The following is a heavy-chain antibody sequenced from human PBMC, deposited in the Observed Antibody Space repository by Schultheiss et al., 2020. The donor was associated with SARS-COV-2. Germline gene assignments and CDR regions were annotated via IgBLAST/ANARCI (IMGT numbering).Heavy chain of an antibody. CDR1: GFTFSNAW. CDR2: IKSKTDGGTT. D-gene: IGHD3-22*01. CDR3: ARDRDTMIVVVTPDAFDI. J-gene: IGHJ3*02. V-gene: IGHV3-15*01. Sequence: GGSLRLSCAASGFTFSNAWMSWVRQAPGKGLEWVGRIKSKTDGGTTDYAAPVKGRFTISRDDSKNTLYLQMNSLKTEDTAVYYCARDRDTMIVVVTPDAFDIWGQGTMVTVSS.